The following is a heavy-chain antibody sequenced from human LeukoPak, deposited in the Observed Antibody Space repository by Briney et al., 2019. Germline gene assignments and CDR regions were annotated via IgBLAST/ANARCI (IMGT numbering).Heavy chain of an antibody. V-gene: IGHV1-2*06. CDR2: INPNSGGT. J-gene: IGHJ4*02. Sequence: ASVKVSCKASGYTFTGYYMHWVRQAPGQGLEWMGQINPNSGGTNYAQKFQGRVTMTRDTSISTAYMELSRLRSDDTAVYYCATFGQGSSWYSHYFDYWGQGTLVTVSS. D-gene: IGHD6-13*01. CDR3: ATFGQGSSWYSHYFDY. CDR1: GYTFTGYY.